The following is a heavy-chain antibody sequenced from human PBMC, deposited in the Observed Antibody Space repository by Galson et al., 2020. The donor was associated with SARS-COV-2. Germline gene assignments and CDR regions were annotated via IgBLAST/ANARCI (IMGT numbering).Heavy chain of an antibody. V-gene: IGHV1-3*01. D-gene: IGHD2-2*01. CDR3: ARNGNCSSTSCSSYYYHMDV. CDR1: GYTFTSYA. CDR2: NNAANGNT. Sequence: ASVKVSCKASGYTFTSYAMHWVRQAPGQRSEWMGWNNAANGNTKYSQKFQGRVTITRDTTASTAYMELSSLSSEDTAVYYCARNGNCSSTSCSSYYYHMDVWGKGTTVTVFS. J-gene: IGHJ6*03.